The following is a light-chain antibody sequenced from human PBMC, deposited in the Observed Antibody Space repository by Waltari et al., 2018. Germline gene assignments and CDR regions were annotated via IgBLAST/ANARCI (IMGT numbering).Light chain of an antibody. V-gene: IGKV1-39*01. CDR3: QQSYSTPLT. J-gene: IGKJ4*01. CDR2: GAS. Sequence: DIQMTQSPSSLSASVGDRVTITCRAGQSISRYLNWYQQKTGNAPKVLINGASSLQSGVPSRFSGSGSGTDCTLTISSLQPEDFATYYCQQSYSTPLTFGGGTKVEI. CDR1: QSISRY.